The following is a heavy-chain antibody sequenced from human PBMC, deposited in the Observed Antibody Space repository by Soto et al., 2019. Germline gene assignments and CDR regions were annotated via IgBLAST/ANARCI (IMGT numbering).Heavy chain of an antibody. CDR2: IYYSGST. CDR3: ASRRRHTRLTSGLGIPANRSSDL. Sequence: NPGKGLEWIEYIYYSGSTYYTPSLKSRVTISVDTSKNQFSLKLSSVTAADTAVYFCASRRRHTRLTSGLGIPANRSSDL. D-gene: IGHD3-9*01. J-gene: IGHJ2*01. V-gene: IGHV4-31*02.